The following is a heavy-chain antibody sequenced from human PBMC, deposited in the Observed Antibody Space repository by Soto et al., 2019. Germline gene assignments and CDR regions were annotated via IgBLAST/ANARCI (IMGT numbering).Heavy chain of an antibody. CDR3: ARDQGHHYYDSSGYYYPPYYFDY. J-gene: IGHJ4*02. Sequence: AGGSLRLSCAASGFTFSSYGMHWVRQAPGKGLEWVAVIWYDGSNKYYADSVKGRFTISRDNSKNTLYLQMNSLRAEDTAVYYCARDQGHHYYDSSGYYYPPYYFDYWGQGTLVTVSS. V-gene: IGHV3-33*01. CDR2: IWYDGSNK. D-gene: IGHD3-22*01. CDR1: GFTFSSYG.